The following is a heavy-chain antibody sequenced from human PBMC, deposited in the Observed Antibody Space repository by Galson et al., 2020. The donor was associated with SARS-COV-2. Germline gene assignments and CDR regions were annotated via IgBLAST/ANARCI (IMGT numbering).Heavy chain of an antibody. CDR1: GFTLGSYW. D-gene: IGHD6-19*01. V-gene: IGHV3-7*01. CDR2: IKQDGSER. CDR3: AREQWGSYYYGMDV. J-gene: IGHJ6*02. Sequence: GGSLTLSCPASGFTLGSYWMNWVRQAPGGGLEWVASIKQDGSERFCANSVEGRFTISRDNAKNSLYLQMNSLRAEDTAVYYCAREQWGSYYYGMDVWGQGTTVTVSS.